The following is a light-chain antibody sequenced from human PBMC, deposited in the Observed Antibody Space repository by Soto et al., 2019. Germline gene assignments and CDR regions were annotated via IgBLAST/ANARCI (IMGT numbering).Light chain of an antibody. Sequence: DIQMTQSPSSLSASVGDRVTITCRASQSINKYLHWYQQKPGKAPTLLIYTASSLESGVASRFSGSGSGTDFTLTISSLQPEDFASYFCLQSYRAPHTFGQGTKLEIK. J-gene: IGKJ2*01. V-gene: IGKV1-39*01. CDR3: LQSYRAPHT. CDR2: TAS. CDR1: QSINKY.